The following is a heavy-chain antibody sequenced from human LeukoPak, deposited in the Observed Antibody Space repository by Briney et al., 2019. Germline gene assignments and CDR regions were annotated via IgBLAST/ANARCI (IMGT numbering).Heavy chain of an antibody. J-gene: IGHJ4*02. Sequence: GGSLRLSCAASGFTFSTYWMTWVRQAPGEGLEWVANIEPSGSETYYVDPVKGRFTISRDNAKNLVSLQMNSLRAEDTALYYCGRSGYEAGIGDWGQGTLVTVSS. CDR1: GFTFSTYW. CDR2: IEPSGSET. V-gene: IGHV3-7*01. CDR3: GRSGYEAGIGD. D-gene: IGHD6-13*01.